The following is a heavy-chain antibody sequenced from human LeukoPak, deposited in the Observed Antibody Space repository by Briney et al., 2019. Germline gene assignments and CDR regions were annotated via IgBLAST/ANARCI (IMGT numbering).Heavy chain of an antibody. Sequence: PGGSLRLSCAASGFTFSSFAMSWVRQAPGKGLEWVSVIYSGGSTYYADSVKGRFTISRHNSKNTLYLQMNSLRAEDTAVYYCARGPGYYYYYGMDVWGQGTTVTVSS. CDR2: IYSGGST. CDR1: GFTFSSFA. J-gene: IGHJ6*02. V-gene: IGHV3-53*04. CDR3: ARGPGYYYYYGMDV. D-gene: IGHD1-1*01.